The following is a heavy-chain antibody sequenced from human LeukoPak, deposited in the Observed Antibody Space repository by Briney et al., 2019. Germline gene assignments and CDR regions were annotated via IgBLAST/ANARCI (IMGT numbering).Heavy chain of an antibody. J-gene: IGHJ6*03. CDR2: ISGDGGST. CDR3: AKDLNRPLWFGESYMNV. Sequence: GGSLRLSCAASGFTFDDYAMHWVRQAPGKGLEWVSLISGDGGSTYYADSVKGRFTISRDNSKNSLYLQMNSLRTEDTAVYYCAKDLNRPLWFGESYMNVWGKGTTVTVSS. V-gene: IGHV3-43*02. D-gene: IGHD3-10*01. CDR1: GFTFDDYA.